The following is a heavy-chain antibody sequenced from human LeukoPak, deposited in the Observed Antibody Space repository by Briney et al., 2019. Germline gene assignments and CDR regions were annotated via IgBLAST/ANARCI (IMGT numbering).Heavy chain of an antibody. J-gene: IGHJ4*02. CDR1: GDSVSGISFY. V-gene: IGHV4-61*01. CDR3: ARIVPYNYGYIDY. CDR2: IQYSGST. Sequence: SETLSLTCTVSGDSVSGISFYWSWIRQPPGKGLQYIGYIQYSGSTNYNPSLKSRVTISVDTSKNQFSLKLSSVTAADTAVYYCARIVPYNYGYIDYWGQGTLVTVSS. D-gene: IGHD3-10*01.